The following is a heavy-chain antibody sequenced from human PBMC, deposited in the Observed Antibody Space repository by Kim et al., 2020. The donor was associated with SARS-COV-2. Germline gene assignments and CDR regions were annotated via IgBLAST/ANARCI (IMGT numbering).Heavy chain of an antibody. CDR1: GFTFSNYW. V-gene: IGHV3-7*01. J-gene: IGHJ4*02. CDR2: INQDGSQK. Sequence: GGSLRLSCAASGFTFSNYWMSWVRQAPGKGLEWVANINQDGSQKYYVDSVKGRFTISRDNAENSLSLQMNSLRAEDTAVYYCARSPDGGYSFDYWGQRTLVTVSS. CDR3: ARSPDGGYSFDY.